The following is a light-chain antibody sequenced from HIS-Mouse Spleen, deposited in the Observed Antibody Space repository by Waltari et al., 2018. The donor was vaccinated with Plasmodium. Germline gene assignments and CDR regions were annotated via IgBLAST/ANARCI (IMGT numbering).Light chain of an antibody. CDR3: SSYAGSNNLV. Sequence: QSALTQPPSASGSPGPSVTISCPGTSSHVGGYTYVSWYQQHPGKAPKLMIYEVSKRPSGVPDRFSGSKSGNTASLTVSGLQAEDEADYYCSSYAGSNNLVFGGGTKLTVL. J-gene: IGLJ2*01. CDR1: SSHVGGYTY. CDR2: EVS. V-gene: IGLV2-8*01.